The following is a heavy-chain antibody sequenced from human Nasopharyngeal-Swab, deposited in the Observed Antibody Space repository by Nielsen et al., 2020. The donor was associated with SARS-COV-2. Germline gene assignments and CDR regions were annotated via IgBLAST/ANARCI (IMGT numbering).Heavy chain of an antibody. CDR2: ISHNSGT. J-gene: IGHJ5*02. Sequence: SETLSLTCTVSGVSITSQYWSWIRQPPGKGLEWIGYISHNSGTSYSPSLKSRVTMFLDTSKNQFSLRLRSVSAADTAVYSCAKEGATGWFDPWGQGTLVTVSS. V-gene: IGHV4-59*11. CDR1: GVSITSQY. CDR3: AKEGATGWFDP.